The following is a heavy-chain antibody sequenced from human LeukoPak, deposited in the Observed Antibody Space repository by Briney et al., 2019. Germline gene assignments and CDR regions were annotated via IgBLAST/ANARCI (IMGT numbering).Heavy chain of an antibody. CDR2: IRNDGSDT. CDR1: GLTFTSHG. V-gene: IGHV3-30*02. D-gene: IGHD4-23*01. CDR3: ARDRGKDYFDN. J-gene: IGHJ4*02. Sequence: GGSLRLSCATSGLTFTSHGFHWVRQAAGKGQEWVAFIRNDGSDTYHANSVKGRFSISRDNSKNTVYLHMNSLRAEDTAVYYCARDRGKDYFDNWGQGTQVTVSS.